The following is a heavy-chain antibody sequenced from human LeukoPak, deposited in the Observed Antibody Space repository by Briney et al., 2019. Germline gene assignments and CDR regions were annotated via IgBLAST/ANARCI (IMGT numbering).Heavy chain of an antibody. CDR1: GFTFSGYA. CDR3: ARGLYDILTGSNDAFDI. D-gene: IGHD3-9*01. Sequence: GGSLRLSCAASGFTFSGYAMSWVRQAPGKGLEWVSVIYSGGSTCYADSVKGRFTISRDNSKNTLYLQMNSLRAEDTAVYYCARGLYDILTGSNDAFDIWGQGTMVTVSS. V-gene: IGHV3-66*01. CDR2: IYSGGST. J-gene: IGHJ3*02.